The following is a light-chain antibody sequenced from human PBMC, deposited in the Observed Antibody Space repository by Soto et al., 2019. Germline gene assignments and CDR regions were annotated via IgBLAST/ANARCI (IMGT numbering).Light chain of an antibody. CDR2: DAS. CDR1: QSVSSY. J-gene: IGKJ3*01. CDR3: QQCSNWPRT. Sequence: EIVLTQSPATLSLSPGERATLSCRASQSVSSYLAWYQQKPGQAPRLLIYDASNRATDIPARFSGSGSGTDFTLIISSLEPEDFAVYYCQQCSNWPRTFGPGTKVDIK. V-gene: IGKV3-11*01.